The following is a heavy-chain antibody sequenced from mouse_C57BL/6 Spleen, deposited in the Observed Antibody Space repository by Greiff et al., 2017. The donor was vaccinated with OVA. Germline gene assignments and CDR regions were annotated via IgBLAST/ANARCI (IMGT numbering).Heavy chain of an antibody. CDR3: ARDPHYGSSYFDY. V-gene: IGHV5-4*01. Sequence: EVQVVESGGGLVKPGGSLKLSCAASGFTFSSYAMSWVRQTPEKRLEWVATISDGGSYTYYPDNVKGRFTISRDNAKNNLYLQMSHLKSEDTAMYYCARDPHYGSSYFDYWGQGTTLTVSS. D-gene: IGHD1-1*01. CDR2: ISDGGSYT. J-gene: IGHJ2*01. CDR1: GFTFSSYA.